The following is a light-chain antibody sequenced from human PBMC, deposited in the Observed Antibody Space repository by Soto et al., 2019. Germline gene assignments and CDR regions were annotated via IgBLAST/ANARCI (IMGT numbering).Light chain of an antibody. CDR3: SSFTSSSTLG. V-gene: IGLV2-14*01. CDR1: SGDVGGYNF. J-gene: IGLJ1*01. CDR2: EVN. Sequence: QSVLTQPASVSGSPGQSITISCTGTSGDVGGYNFVSWYQQHPGNAPKLIIYEVNNRPSGVSSRFSGSKSGNTASLTISGLQADDEADYYCSSFTSSSTLGFGTGTKLTVL.